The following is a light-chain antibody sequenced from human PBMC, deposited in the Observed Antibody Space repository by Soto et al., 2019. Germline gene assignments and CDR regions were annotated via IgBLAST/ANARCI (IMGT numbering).Light chain of an antibody. CDR2: KVS. V-gene: IGKV2-30*01. CDR3: MQGTHLPYT. Sequence: DVVMTQSPLSLPVTLGQPASISCRSSQSLAYSDGNTYLNWFQQRPGQSPRRLICKVSNRDSGVPDRFSGSGSGTDFTLKISRVEAEDVGVYYCMQGTHLPYTFGQGTKLEIK. J-gene: IGKJ2*01. CDR1: QSLAYSDGNTY.